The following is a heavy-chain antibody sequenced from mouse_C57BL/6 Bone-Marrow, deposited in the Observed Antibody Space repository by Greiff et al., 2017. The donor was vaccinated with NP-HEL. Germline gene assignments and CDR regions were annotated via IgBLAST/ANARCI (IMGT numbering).Heavy chain of an antibody. V-gene: IGHV14-4*01. CDR1: GFNIKDDY. D-gene: IGHD2-2*01. CDR3: TTGYPEWYFDV. Sequence: EVQLVESGAELVRPGASVKLSCTASGFNIKDDYMHWVKQRPEQGLEWIGWIDPENGDTEYASKFQGKATITADTSSNTAYLQLSSLTSEDTAVYYCTTGYPEWYFDVWGTGTTVTVSS. CDR2: IDPENGDT. J-gene: IGHJ1*03.